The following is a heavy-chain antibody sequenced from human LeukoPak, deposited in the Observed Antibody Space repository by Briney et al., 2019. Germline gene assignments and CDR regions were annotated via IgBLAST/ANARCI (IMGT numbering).Heavy chain of an antibody. CDR2: ISSSSSYI. D-gene: IGHD3-10*01. CDR1: GFTFSSYS. Sequence: GGSLRLSCAASGFTFSSYSMNWVRQAPGKGLEWVSSISSSSSYIYYADSVKGRFTISRDNSKNTLYLQMNSLRAEDTAVYYCAKGDRRDYYYYYMDVWGKGTTVTVSS. V-gene: IGHV3-21*04. CDR3: AKGDRRDYYYYYMDV. J-gene: IGHJ6*03.